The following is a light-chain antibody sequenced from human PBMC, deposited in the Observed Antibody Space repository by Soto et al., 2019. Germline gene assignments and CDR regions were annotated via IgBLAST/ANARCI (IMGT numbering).Light chain of an antibody. CDR3: ATWDDSLNGWV. J-gene: IGLJ2*01. V-gene: IGLV1-44*01. CDR2: SNN. Sequence: QAVVTQPPSASGTPGQRVTIACSGGSSNIERNTVNWYQQVPGTAPKLLVYSNNQRPSGVPDRFSGSQAGTSASLAISGLQSDDESDYYCATWDDSLNGWVIGGGTKRTVL. CDR1: SSNIERNT.